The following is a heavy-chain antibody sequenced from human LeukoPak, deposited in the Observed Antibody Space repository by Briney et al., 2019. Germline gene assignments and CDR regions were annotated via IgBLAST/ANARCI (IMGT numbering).Heavy chain of an antibody. J-gene: IGHJ4*02. CDR3: ARAFYDYVWGSYRPIDY. D-gene: IGHD3-16*02. V-gene: IGHV1-2*02. CDR1: GYTFTGYC. Sequence: ASVKVSCKASGYTFTGYCMHWVRQAPGQGLEWMGWINPNSGGTNYAQKFQGRVTMTRDTSISTAYMELSRLRSDDTAVYYCARAFYDYVWGSYRPIDYWGQGTLVTVSS. CDR2: INPNSGGT.